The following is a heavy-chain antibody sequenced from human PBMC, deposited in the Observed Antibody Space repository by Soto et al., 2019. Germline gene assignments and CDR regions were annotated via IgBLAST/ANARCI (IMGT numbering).Heavy chain of an antibody. D-gene: IGHD2-2*02. J-gene: IGHJ5*02. CDR2: ISAYNGNT. V-gene: IGHV1-18*04. Sequence: ASVKVSCKASGYTFTSYGISWVRQAPGQGLEWMGWISAYNGNTNYAQKLQGRVTMTTDTSTSTAYMELRSLRSDDTAVYYCARDLSVVVPAAIRRNNWFDRWGQGTIVIISS. CDR3: ARDLSVVVPAAIRRNNWFDR. CDR1: GYTFTSYG.